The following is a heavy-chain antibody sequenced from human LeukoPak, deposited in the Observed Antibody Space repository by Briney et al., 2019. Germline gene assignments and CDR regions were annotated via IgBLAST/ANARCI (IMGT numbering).Heavy chain of an antibody. D-gene: IGHD2-2*01. Sequence: PSETLSLTCAVFGGSFRGYYWSWIRPPPGKGVEWIGEINHSGSTNYNPSLKSRVTISVDTSKNQFSLKLSSVTAADTAVYYCARGRLTSCYDYWGQGTLVTVSS. V-gene: IGHV4-34*01. CDR3: ARGRLTSCYDY. J-gene: IGHJ4*02. CDR1: GGSFRGYY. CDR2: INHSGST.